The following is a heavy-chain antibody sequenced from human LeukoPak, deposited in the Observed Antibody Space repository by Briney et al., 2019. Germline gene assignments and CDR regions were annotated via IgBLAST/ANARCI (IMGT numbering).Heavy chain of an antibody. D-gene: IGHD5-18*01. Sequence: TGGSLRLSCAASGFTFSGYGMHWVRQAPGKGLEWVAFVRYDSSNKYYADSVKGRFTISRDNSKNTLYLQMNSLRAEDTAVYYCAPSAMGPLDDYWGQGTLVTVSS. CDR2: VRYDSSNK. J-gene: IGHJ4*02. V-gene: IGHV3-30*02. CDR1: GFTFSGYG. CDR3: APSAMGPLDDY.